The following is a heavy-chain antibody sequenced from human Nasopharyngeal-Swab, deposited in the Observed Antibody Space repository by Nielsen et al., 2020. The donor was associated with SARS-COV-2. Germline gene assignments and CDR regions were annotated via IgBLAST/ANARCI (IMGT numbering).Heavy chain of an antibody. D-gene: IGHD5-18*01. J-gene: IGHJ4*02. V-gene: IGHV1-46*01. Sequence: SVKVSCQASGYTFPSYYMHWVRQAPGQGLEWMGIINPSGGSPSYAQKFQGRVTMTRDTSTSTVYMELSSLRSEDTAVYYCARVGGARGYSYGQFDYWGQGTLVTVSS. CDR3: ARVGGARGYSYGQFDY. CDR2: INPSGGSP. CDR1: GYTFPSYY.